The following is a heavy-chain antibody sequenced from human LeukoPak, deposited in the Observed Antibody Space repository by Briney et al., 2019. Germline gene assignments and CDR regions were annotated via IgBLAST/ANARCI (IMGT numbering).Heavy chain of an antibody. Sequence: GGSLRLSCAASGFSFSNYVMSWVRQAPGKGLEWVAVISYDGSNKYYADSVKGRFTISRDNSKNTLYLQMNSLRAEDTAVYYCAKGPRYGGLVIIGYYYMDVWGKGTTVTVSS. CDR3: AKGPRYGGLVIIGYYYMDV. D-gene: IGHD3/OR15-3a*01. CDR2: ISYDGSNK. V-gene: IGHV3-30*18. J-gene: IGHJ6*03. CDR1: GFSFSNYV.